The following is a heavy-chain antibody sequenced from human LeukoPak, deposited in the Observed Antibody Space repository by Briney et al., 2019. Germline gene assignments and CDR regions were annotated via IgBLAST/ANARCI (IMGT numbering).Heavy chain of an antibody. CDR3: AKQREYYDSSPLYDY. CDR1: GFTVSSNY. J-gene: IGHJ4*02. Sequence: PGGSLRLSCAASGFTVSSNYMSWVRQAPGKGLEWVSVIYSGGSTYYADSVKGRFTISRDNSKNTLYLQMNSLRPEDTAVYYCAKQREYYDSSPLYDYWGQGILVTVSS. V-gene: IGHV3-66*04. CDR2: IYSGGST. D-gene: IGHD3-22*01.